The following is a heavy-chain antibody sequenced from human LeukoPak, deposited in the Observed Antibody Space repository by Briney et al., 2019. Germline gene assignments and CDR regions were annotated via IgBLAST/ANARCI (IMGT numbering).Heavy chain of an antibody. CDR2: ISGSGTTI. Sequence: GGSLRLSCVGSGFTFSDYEMNWVRQGPGKGLEWVSYISGSGTTIYYADSVKGRFTISRDNAENSLYLQMNSLRAEDTAVYYCARGNYWGQGTLVIVSS. J-gene: IGHJ4*02. V-gene: IGHV3-48*03. CDR1: GFTFSDYE. CDR3: ARGNY.